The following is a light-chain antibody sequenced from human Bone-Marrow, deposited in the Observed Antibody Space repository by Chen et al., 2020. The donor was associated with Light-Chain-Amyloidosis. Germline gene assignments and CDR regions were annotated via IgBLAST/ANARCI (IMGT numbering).Light chain of an antibody. CDR2: DAS. V-gene: IGKV3-11*01. CDR1: QNVGTY. Sequence: EIVLTQSPATLSLSLGERATLSCRASQNVGTYLAWYQQKPGQAPVLLIYDASNRATGIPGRFTGSGSGTQFTLNISRVEAEDVGIYYCMQSIQLPRTFGQGTKVEIK. J-gene: IGKJ1*01. CDR3: MQSIQLPRT.